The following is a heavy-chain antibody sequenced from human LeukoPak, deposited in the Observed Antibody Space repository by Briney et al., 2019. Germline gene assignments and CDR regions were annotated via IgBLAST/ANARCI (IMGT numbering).Heavy chain of an antibody. Sequence: GGSLRLSCAASGFTFSTYAIHWVRQAPGKGLEWVAIISYDGSNKYYTDSVRGRFTISRDSTKSTLYLQLNSLRPEDTALYYCAITSRDSGLRGGQRGAFDIWGQGTMVTVSS. CDR3: AITSRDSGLRGGQRGAFDI. CDR2: ISYDGSNK. CDR1: GFTFSTYA. V-gene: IGHV3-30-3*01. J-gene: IGHJ3*02. D-gene: IGHD4-17*01.